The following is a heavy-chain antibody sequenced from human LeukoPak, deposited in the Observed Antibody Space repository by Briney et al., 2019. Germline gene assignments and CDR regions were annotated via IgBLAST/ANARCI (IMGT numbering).Heavy chain of an antibody. CDR1: GGSISSSSYY. CDR3: ARVPTVTFFDY. J-gene: IGHJ4*02. Sequence: SETLSLTCTVSGGSISSSSYYWGWIRQPPGKGLEWVGSIYYSRSTYYNPSLRSRVTISVDTSKNQFSLKLSSVTAADTAVYYCARVPTVTFFDYWGQGTLVTVSS. D-gene: IGHD4-17*01. V-gene: IGHV4-39*01. CDR2: IYYSRST.